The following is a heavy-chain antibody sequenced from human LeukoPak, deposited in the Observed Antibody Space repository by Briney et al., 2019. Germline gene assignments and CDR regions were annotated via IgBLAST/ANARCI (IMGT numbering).Heavy chain of an antibody. CDR3: ARHARYFQRLSSSSWFFFDY. D-gene: IGHD6-13*01. J-gene: IGHJ4*02. CDR1: GGSISSSSYY. V-gene: IGHV4-39*01. Sequence: SETLSLTCTVSGGSISSSSYYWGWIRQPPGKGLEWIGSSYYSGSTYYNPSLKSRVTISVDTSKNQFSLKLSSVTAADTAVYYCARHARYFQRLSSSSWFFFDYWGQGTLVTVSS. CDR2: SYYSGST.